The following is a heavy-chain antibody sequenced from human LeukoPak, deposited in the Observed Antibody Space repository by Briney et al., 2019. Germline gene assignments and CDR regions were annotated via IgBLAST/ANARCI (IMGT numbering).Heavy chain of an antibody. CDR1: GFTFHDYA. CDR2: IYSGGST. J-gene: IGHJ4*02. V-gene: IGHV3-23*03. CDR3: ASQDSGYDWGGFDY. D-gene: IGHD5-12*01. Sequence: GGSLRLSCAASGFTFHDYAMHWVRQVPGKGLEWVSVIYSGGSTYYADSVKGRFTISRDNSKNTLYLQMNSLRAEDTAVYYCASQDSGYDWGGFDYWGQGTLVTVSS.